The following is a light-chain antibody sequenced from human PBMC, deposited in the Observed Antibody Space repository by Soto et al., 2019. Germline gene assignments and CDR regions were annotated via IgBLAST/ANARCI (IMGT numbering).Light chain of an antibody. V-gene: IGLV2-14*01. CDR1: SSDVGAHNF. CDR3: NSYTNTAVRV. J-gene: IGLJ1*01. Sequence: SVLTQPAFVTGYPGQSITISCTGTSSDVGAHNFVSWYQQHPGKAPKLMIYEVSNRPSGVSDRFSGSKSGNTASLTISGLQSEDEADYYCNSYTNTAVRVFGTGTKVTVL. CDR2: EVS.